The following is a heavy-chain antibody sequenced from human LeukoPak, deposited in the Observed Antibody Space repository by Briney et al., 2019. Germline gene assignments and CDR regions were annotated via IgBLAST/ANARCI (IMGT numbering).Heavy chain of an antibody. CDR2: ISSSSSNI. Sequence: GGSLRLSCAASGFTFSSYSMNWVRQAPGKGLEWVSSISSSSSNIYYADSVKGRFTISRDNAKNSLYLQMNSLRGEDTAVYYCARDLTGSGYDIWGQGTMVTVSS. CDR3: ARDLTGSGYDI. D-gene: IGHD1-20*01. J-gene: IGHJ3*02. V-gene: IGHV3-21*06. CDR1: GFTFSSYS.